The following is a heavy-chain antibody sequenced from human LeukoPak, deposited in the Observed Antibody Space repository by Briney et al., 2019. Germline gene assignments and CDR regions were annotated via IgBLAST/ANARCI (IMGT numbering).Heavy chain of an antibody. CDR1: GGSFSGYY. CDR2: INHSGST. J-gene: IGHJ4*02. Sequence: SETLSLTCAVYGGSFSGYYWSWIRQPPGKGLEWIGEINHSGSTNYNPSLKSRVTISVDMSKNQFSLKLSSVTAADTAVYYCARGPRGSGGNDYWGQGTLVTVSS. V-gene: IGHV4-34*01. CDR3: ARGPRGSGGNDY. D-gene: IGHD2-15*01.